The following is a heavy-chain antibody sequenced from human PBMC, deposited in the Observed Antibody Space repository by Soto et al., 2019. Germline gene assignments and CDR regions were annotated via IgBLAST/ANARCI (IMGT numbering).Heavy chain of an antibody. Sequence: ASVKVSCKASGYTFTSYGISWVRQAPGQGLEWMGWISAYNGNTNYAQKLQGRVTITTDTSTSTAYMELRSLRSDDTAVYYCARDCTGEAFDAFDIWGQGTMVTVSS. J-gene: IGHJ3*02. D-gene: IGHD7-27*01. CDR2: ISAYNGNT. V-gene: IGHV1-18*01. CDR3: ARDCTGEAFDAFDI. CDR1: GYTFTSYG.